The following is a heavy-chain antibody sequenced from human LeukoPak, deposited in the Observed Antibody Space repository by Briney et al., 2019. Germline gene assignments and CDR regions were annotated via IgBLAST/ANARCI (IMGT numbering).Heavy chain of an antibody. D-gene: IGHD3-3*01. J-gene: IGHJ3*02. Sequence: SETLSLTCTVSGGSISSYYWSWIRQPPGKGLEWIGYIYYSGSTNYNPSLKSRVTISVDTSKNQFSLKLSSVTAADTAVYYRARDGRFPRRTFDIWGQGTMVTVSS. CDR1: GGSISSYY. V-gene: IGHV4-59*01. CDR2: IYYSGST. CDR3: ARDGRFPRRTFDI.